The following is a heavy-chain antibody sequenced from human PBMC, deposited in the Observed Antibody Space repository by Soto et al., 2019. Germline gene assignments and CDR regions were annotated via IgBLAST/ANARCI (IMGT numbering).Heavy chain of an antibody. CDR2: IWYDGSNK. J-gene: IGHJ6*02. CDR3: ARDQANWGLMGYYYGMDV. CDR1: GFTFSSYG. V-gene: IGHV3-33*01. D-gene: IGHD7-27*01. Sequence: GGSLRLSCAASGFTFSSYGMHWVRQAPGKGLEWVAVIWYDGSNKYYADSVKGRFTISRDNSKNTLYLQMNSLRAEDTAVYYCARDQANWGLMGYYYGMDVWGQGTTVTVSS.